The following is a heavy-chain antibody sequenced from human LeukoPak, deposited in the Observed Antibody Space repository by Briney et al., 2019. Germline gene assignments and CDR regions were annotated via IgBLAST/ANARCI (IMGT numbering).Heavy chain of an antibody. CDR3: ARGTGYDYNIMDV. V-gene: IGHV3-33*01. J-gene: IGHJ6*02. D-gene: IGHD2-15*01. CDR2: IWYDGSLK. CDR1: GIDFNNYG. Sequence: PGGSLRLSCVASGIDFNNYGIRWVRQAPGKGLEWVALIWYDGSLKYFADSVKGRFTISRDNSKNTVYLRMNSLRAEDTAVYYCARGTGYDYNIMDVWGQGTTVTVSS.